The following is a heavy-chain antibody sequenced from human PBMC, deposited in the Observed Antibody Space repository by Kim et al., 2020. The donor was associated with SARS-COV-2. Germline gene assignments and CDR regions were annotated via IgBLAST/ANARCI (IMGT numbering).Heavy chain of an antibody. CDR1: GYTFTSYD. Sequence: SVKVSCKASGYTFTSYDINWVRQATGQGLEWMGWMNPNSGNTGYAQKFQGRVTMTRNTSISTAYMEQSSLRAEDTAVYYCARGLRFLEWLCGVYYYYMDGWGKGTTVTVSS. CDR3: ARGLRFLEWLCGVYYYYMDG. J-gene: IGHJ6*03. D-gene: IGHD3-3*01. V-gene: IGHV1-8*01. CDR2: MNPNSGNT.